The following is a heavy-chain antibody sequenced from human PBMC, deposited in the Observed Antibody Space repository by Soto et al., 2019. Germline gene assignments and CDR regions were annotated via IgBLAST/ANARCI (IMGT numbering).Heavy chain of an antibody. J-gene: IGHJ6*02. CDR2: IYYSGST. CDR1: GGSVSSGSYF. Sequence: QVQLQESGPGLVKPSETLSLTCTVSGGSVSSGSYFWSWIRQPPGKGLEWIGYIYYSGSTNYNPTLKSRVTISVDTSKNQFSLKLSSVTAADTAVYYCARDYSISSNYYYYYGMDVWGQGTTVTVSS. V-gene: IGHV4-61*01. CDR3: ARDYSISSNYYYYYGMDV. D-gene: IGHD6-6*01.